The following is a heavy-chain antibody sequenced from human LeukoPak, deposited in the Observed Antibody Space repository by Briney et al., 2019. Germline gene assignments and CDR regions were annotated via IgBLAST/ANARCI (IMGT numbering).Heavy chain of an antibody. V-gene: IGHV3-30*04. CDR2: ISYDGSNK. J-gene: IGHJ4*02. CDR3: ARGSYSSWSFDY. Sequence: PGGSLRLSCAASGFTFSSYAMHWVRQAPGKGLEWVAVISYDGSNKYYADSVKGRFTISRDNSKNTLYLQMNSLRAEDTAVYYCARGSYSSWSFDYWGQGTLVTVSS. CDR1: GFTFSSYA. D-gene: IGHD6-13*01.